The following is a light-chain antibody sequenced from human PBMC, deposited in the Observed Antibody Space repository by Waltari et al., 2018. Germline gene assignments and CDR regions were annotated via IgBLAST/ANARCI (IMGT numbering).Light chain of an antibody. CDR3: GSYTSDSSVV. J-gene: IGLJ2*01. V-gene: IGLV2-14*01. CDR2: DVR. CDR1: RSDVGGYNY. Sequence: QSALTQPASVSGSPGQSIPISCPGTRSDVGGYNYVPWYQQHPDKVPKLIIYDVRNRPSGISNRFSGSKSGNTASLTISGLQAEDEADYFCGSYTSDSSVVFGGGTRLTVL.